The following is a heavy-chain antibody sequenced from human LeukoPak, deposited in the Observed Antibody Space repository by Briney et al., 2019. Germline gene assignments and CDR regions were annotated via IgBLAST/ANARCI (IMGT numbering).Heavy chain of an antibody. J-gene: IGHJ4*02. Sequence: PSETLSLTCAVYGGSFSGYYWSWIRQPPGKGLEWIGEINHSGSTNYNPSLKSRVTISVDTSKNQFSLKLSSVTAADTAVYYCARGDSGSYCWIDYWGQGTLVTVSS. D-gene: IGHD1-26*01. CDR1: GGSFSGYY. CDR3: ARGDSGSYCWIDY. CDR2: INHSGST. V-gene: IGHV4-34*01.